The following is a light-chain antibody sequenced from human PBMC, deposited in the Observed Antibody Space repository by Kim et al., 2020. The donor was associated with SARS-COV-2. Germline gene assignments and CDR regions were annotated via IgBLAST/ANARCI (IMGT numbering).Light chain of an antibody. CDR3: SAGNSRRRAWV. CDR1: RKSADNEG. CDR2: RNN. J-gene: IGLJ3*02. Sequence: RTAPPTCVGNRKSADNEGAAWLQQHQCHPPKLLSYRNNNRPSGISERISASRSGNTAALTITELRPENGGDYYCSAGNSRRRAWVLGGGTQRTVL. V-gene: IGLV10-54*01.